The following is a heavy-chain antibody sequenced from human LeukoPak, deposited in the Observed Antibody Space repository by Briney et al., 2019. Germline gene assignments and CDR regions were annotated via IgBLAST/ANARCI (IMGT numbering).Heavy chain of an antibody. CDR1: GFTFSSYS. CDR3: ARLNYVFWSGVWEGYYMDV. V-gene: IGHV3-21*01. D-gene: IGHD3-3*01. Sequence: GGSLRLSCAASGFTFSSYSMNWVRQAPGKGLEWVSSISSSSSYIYYADSVKGRFTISRDNAKNSLYLQVNSLRAEDMAVYYCARLNYVFWSGVWEGYYMDVWGKGTTVPVS. CDR2: ISSSSSYI. J-gene: IGHJ6*03.